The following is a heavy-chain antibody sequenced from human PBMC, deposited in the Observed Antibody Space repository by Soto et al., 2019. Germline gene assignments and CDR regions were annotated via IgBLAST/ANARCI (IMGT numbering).Heavy chain of an antibody. J-gene: IGHJ4*02. CDR3: AKRHTTVATPANYFDY. CDR1: GFTFSSYT. CDR2: FVGSTGST. V-gene: IGHV3-23*01. Sequence: PGGSLRLSCAASGFTFSSYTMNWVRQAPGKGLEWVSTFVGSTGSTFYADSVKGRFTISRDDSKNTLYLQMNSLRAEDTAVYYCAKRHTTVATPANYFDYWGQGT. D-gene: IGHD1-1*01.